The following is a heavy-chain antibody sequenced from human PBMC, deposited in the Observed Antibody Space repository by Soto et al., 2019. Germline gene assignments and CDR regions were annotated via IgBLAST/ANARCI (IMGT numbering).Heavy chain of an antibody. J-gene: IGHJ4*02. V-gene: IGHV3-23*01. CDR3: AKDRHYPRAYFHY. CDR2: ISPNGQGI. D-gene: IGHD3-10*01. CDR1: GFTVTSNG. Sequence: VTLLESGGGLVQPGGPLRLSCGVSGFTVTSNGGSWVRPAPGKGLEWVSAISPNGQGIWYADSVKGRFTISRDISRNTVFLQMDSLRAEDTAVYYCAKDRHYPRAYFHYWGQGTLVTVSS.